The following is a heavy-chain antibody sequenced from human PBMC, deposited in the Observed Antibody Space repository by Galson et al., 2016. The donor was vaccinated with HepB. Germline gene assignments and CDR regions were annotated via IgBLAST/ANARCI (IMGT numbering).Heavy chain of an antibody. CDR1: GGTFSNYV. CDR3: SDSPPTGIPPPRFDP. V-gene: IGHV1-69*06. Sequence: SVKVSCKASGGTFSNYVISWVRQAPGQGLEWMGGVITAFGTANYAQRFQGRVTITADKSKSTAFMDLSGLTSDDTAGYYCSDSPPTGIPPPRFDPWGQGTLVTVSS. D-gene: IGHD3-3*01. CDR2: VITAFGTA. J-gene: IGHJ5*02.